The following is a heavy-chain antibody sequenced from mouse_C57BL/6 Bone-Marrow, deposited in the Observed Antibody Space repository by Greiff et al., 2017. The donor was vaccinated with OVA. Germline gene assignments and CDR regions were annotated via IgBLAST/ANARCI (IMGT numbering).Heavy chain of an antibody. J-gene: IGHJ2*01. V-gene: IGHV1-15*01. CDR2: IDPETGGT. CDR3: TTYYSNYFDY. Sequence: VQVVESGAELVRPGASVTLSCKASGYTFTDYEMHWVKQTPVHGLEWIGAIDPETGGTAYNQKFKGKAILTADKSSSTAYMELRSLTSEDSAVYYCTTYYSNYFDYWGQGTTLTVSS. D-gene: IGHD2-5*01. CDR1: GYTFTDYE.